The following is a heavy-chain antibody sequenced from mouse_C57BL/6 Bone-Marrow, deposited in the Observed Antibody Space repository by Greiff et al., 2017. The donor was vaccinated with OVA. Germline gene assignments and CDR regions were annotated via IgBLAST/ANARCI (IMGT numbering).Heavy chain of an antibody. D-gene: IGHD2-2*01. CDR2: INYDGSST. J-gene: IGHJ2*01. V-gene: IGHV5-16*01. CDR3: ARDRYGYDY. CDR1: GFTFSDYY. Sequence: EVMLVESEGGLVQPGSSMKLSCTASGFTFSDYYMAWVRQVPEKGLEWVANINYDGSSTYYLDSLKSRFIISRDNAKNMLYLQMSSLKSEDTATYYCARDRYGYDYWGQGTTLTVSS.